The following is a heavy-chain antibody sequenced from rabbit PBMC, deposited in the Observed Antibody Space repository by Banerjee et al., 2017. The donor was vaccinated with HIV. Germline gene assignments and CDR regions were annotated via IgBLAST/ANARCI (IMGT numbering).Heavy chain of an antibody. D-gene: IGHD4-1*01. CDR1: GFSFSRNYY. V-gene: IGHV1S43*01. Sequence: QSLEESGGDLVKPGASLTLTCTASGFSFSRNYYMCWVRQAPGKGLELIACIYTDSDGTWYASWVNGRFTITRSTSLNTVTLQMTSLTAADTATYFCARDLAGVIGWNFNLWGPGTLVTVS. CDR3: ARDLAGVIGWNFNL. CDR2: IYTDSDGT. J-gene: IGHJ4*01.